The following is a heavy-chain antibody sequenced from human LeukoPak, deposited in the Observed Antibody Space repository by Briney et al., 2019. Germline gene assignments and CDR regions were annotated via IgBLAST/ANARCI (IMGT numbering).Heavy chain of an antibody. CDR3: ARDLSSPIVVVPAASWFDP. D-gene: IGHD2-2*01. CDR2: ISAYNGNT. V-gene: IGHV1-18*01. J-gene: IGHJ5*02. Sequence: ASVKVSCKASGYTFTSYGISWVRQAPGQGLEWMGWISAYNGNTNYAQKLQGRVTMTTDTSTSTAYMELRSLRPDDTAVYYCARDLSSPIVVVPAASWFDPWGRGTLVTVSS. CDR1: GYTFTSYG.